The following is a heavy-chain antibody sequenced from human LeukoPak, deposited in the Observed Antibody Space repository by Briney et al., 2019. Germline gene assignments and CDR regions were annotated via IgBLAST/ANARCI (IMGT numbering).Heavy chain of an antibody. CDR2: ISVSGNT. J-gene: IGHJ4*02. CDR3: AKGWSYADY. V-gene: IGHV3-23*01. Sequence: GGSLRLSCAASGFTLSSYAMSWVRQGPGKGLEWVSAISVSGNTYHADSVKGRFTISRDSSKNTLYLQMNSLRAGDAAVYYCAKGWSYADYWGQGALVTVSS. CDR1: GFTLSSYA. D-gene: IGHD2-8*01.